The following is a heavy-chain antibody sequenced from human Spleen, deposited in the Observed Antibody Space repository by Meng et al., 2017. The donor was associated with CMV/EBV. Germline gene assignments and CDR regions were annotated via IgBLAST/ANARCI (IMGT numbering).Heavy chain of an antibody. V-gene: IGHV3-66*02. CDR2: IYIGGST. J-gene: IGHJ4*02. CDR3: ARDESGVHGNYFDY. D-gene: IGHD3-10*01. CDR1: GFTFSSYS. Sequence: GESLKISCAASGFTFSSYSMNWVRQAPGKGLEWVSVIYIGGSTYYADSVKGRFTISRDNSKNTLYLQMNSLRPEDTAMYYCARDESGVHGNYFDYWGQGTLVTVSS.